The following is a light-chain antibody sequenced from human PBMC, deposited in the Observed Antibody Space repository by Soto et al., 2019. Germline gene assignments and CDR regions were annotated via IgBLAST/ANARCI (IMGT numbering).Light chain of an antibody. J-gene: IGKJ1*01. CDR3: QQSYIPPGT. Sequence: DIQVTQSPLSLSASVGDRVTITCRTSQTIYSYLSWYQHKPGKAPKLLLFASTSLQSGVPPRFSGRGSGTEFTLTINNLQPEDFATYYCQQSYIPPGTFGQGTEVEVK. CDR1: QTIYSY. CDR2: AST. V-gene: IGKV1-39*01.